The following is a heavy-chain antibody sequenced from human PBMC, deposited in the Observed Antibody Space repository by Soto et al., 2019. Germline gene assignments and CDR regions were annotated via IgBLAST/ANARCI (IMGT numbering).Heavy chain of an antibody. CDR2: ISAYNGNT. D-gene: IGHD2-15*01. CDR3: ARGGGVVVVVAANDAFDI. CDR1: GYTFTSYG. J-gene: IGHJ3*02. V-gene: IGHV1-18*01. Sequence: QVQLVQSGAEVKKPGASVKVSCKASGYTFTSYGISWVRQAPGQGLEWMGWISAYNGNTNYAQKLQGRVTMTTDTSTSTAYMGRGSLRSDDTAVYYCARGGGVVVVVAANDAFDIWGQGTMVTVSS.